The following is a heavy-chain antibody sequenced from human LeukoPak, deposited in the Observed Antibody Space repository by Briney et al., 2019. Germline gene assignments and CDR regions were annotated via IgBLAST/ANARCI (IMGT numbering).Heavy chain of an antibody. Sequence: SETLSLACTVSGGSISSYYWSWNRQPPGKGLEWIGYIYYSGSTNYNPSLKSRVTISVDTSKNQFSLKLSSVTAADTAVYYCARDVVDILTGYRYGMDVCGQGTTVTVSS. D-gene: IGHD3-9*01. CDR1: GGSISSYY. CDR3: ARDVVDILTGYRYGMDV. V-gene: IGHV4-59*01. CDR2: IYYSGST. J-gene: IGHJ6*02.